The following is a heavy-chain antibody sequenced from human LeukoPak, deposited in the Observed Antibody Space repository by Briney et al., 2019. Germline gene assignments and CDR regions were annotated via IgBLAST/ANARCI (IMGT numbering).Heavy chain of an antibody. CDR3: ASRIAAAGA. Sequence: ASVKVSCKASGGTFSSYAISWVRQAPGQGLEWMGGIIPIFGTANYAQKFQGRVTITRNTSISTAYMELSSLRSEDTAVYYCASRIAAAGAWGQGTLVTVSS. V-gene: IGHV1-69*05. D-gene: IGHD6-13*01. CDR2: IIPIFGTA. CDR1: GGTFSSYA. J-gene: IGHJ5*02.